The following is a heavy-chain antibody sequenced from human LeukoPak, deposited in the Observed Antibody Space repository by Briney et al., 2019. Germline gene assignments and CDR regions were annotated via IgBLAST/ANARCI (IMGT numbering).Heavy chain of an antibody. J-gene: IGHJ4*02. V-gene: IGHV1-46*01. Sequence: GXSVKVSCKASGYTFTSYGISWVRQAPGQGLEWMGIINPSGGSTSYAQKFQGRVTMTRDTSTSTVYMELSSLRSEDTAVYYCARDRYYGSGSPDYWGQGTLVTVSS. CDR3: ARDRYYGSGSPDY. D-gene: IGHD3-10*01. CDR2: INPSGGST. CDR1: GYTFTSYG.